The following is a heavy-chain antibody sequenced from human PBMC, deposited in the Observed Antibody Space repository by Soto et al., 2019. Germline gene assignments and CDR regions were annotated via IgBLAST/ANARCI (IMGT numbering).Heavy chain of an antibody. V-gene: IGHV3-23*01. D-gene: IGHD5-18*01. J-gene: IGHJ4*02. CDR2: ISGSGDRT. Sequence: EVHLLESGGGLVQPGGSLRLSCAASGFTFSNYAMSWLRQPPAKGLEWVSAISGSGDRTYYADSVKGRFTISRDNSKNTLYLQMNSLRAEDSAVYYCVKERSGHSYADSWGQGTLVTVSS. CDR1: GFTFSNYA. CDR3: VKERSGHSYADS.